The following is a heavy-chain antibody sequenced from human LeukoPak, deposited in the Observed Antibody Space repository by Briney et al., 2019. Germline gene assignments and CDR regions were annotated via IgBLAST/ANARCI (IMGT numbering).Heavy chain of an antibody. V-gene: IGHV4-30-2*01. Sequence: SETLSLTCAVSGGSISSGGYSWSWIRQPPGKGLEWIGYIYHSGSTYYNPSLKSRVTISVDRSKNQFSQKLSSVTAADTAVYYCAREYYDILTGYYFDYWGQGTLVTVSS. CDR2: IYHSGST. CDR3: AREYYDILTGYYFDY. CDR1: GGSISSGGYS. D-gene: IGHD3-9*01. J-gene: IGHJ4*02.